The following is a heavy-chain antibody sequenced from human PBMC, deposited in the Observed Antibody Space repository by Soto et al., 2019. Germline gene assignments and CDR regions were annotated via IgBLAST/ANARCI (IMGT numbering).Heavy chain of an antibody. CDR2: ISYDGSNK. CDR1: GFTFSSYG. D-gene: IGHD3-22*01. V-gene: IGHV3-30*03. CDR3: ARTYDSSGYYGLGYFQH. Sequence: QVQLVESGGGVVQPGRSLRLSCAASGFTFSSYGMHWVRQAPGKGLEWVAVISYDGSNKYYADSVKGRFTISRDNSKNTLYLKMNSLRAEDTAVYYCARTYDSSGYYGLGYFQHWGQGTLVTVSS. J-gene: IGHJ1*01.